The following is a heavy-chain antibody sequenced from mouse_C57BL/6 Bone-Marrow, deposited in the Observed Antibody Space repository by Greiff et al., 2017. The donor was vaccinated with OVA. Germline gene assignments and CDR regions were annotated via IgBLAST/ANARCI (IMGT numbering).Heavy chain of an antibody. CDR1: GYTFTSYW. CDR2: IDPNGGGT. V-gene: IGHV1-72*01. D-gene: IGHD1-1*01. J-gene: IGHJ2*01. Sequence: QVQLQQPGAELVKPGASVKLSCKASGYTFTSYWMPWVKQRPGRGLEWVGRIDPNGGGTKYNEKFKSKATLTVDKPSSTAYMQLSSLTSEDSAVYDCAFITTVVSYFDYWGQGTTLTVSS. CDR3: AFITTVVSYFDY.